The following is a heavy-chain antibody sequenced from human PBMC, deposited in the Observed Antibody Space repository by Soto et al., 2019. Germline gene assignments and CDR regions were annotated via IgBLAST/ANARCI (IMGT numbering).Heavy chain of an antibody. CDR3: ASSGYYNYWGREV. Sequence: PSETLSLTCAVSGWSFSDYYWSWIRQPPGKGLEWIGKVNHSGSTNYNTSLKSRVTISVDTSKNQFSLKLSSVTAADTAVYYWASSGYYNYWGREVWGQGTTVNVTS. CDR1: GWSFSDYY. J-gene: IGHJ6*01. CDR2: VNHSGST. V-gene: IGHV4-34*01.